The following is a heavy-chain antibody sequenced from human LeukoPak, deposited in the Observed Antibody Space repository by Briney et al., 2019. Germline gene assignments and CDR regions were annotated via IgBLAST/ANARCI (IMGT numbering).Heavy chain of an antibody. CDR2: IYTSGST. D-gene: IGHD2-2*01. CDR1: GGSISSYY. V-gene: IGHV4-4*07. CDR3: AREEGYCSSTSCPLYYYYMDV. Sequence: SETLSLTCTVSGGSISSYYWSWIRQPAGKGLEWIGRIYTSGSTNYNPSLKSRVTMSVDTSKNQFSLKLSSVTAADTAVYYCAREEGYCSSTSCPLYYYYMDVWGKGTTVTVSS. J-gene: IGHJ6*03.